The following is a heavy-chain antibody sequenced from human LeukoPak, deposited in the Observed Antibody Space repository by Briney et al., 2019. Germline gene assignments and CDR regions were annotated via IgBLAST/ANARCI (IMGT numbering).Heavy chain of an antibody. Sequence: SVKVSCKAFGYSLTDHHTLWVRHAPGQGLEWMGWIPPNGRDTIYAQKFQGRMTMTTDTSITTAYMELNRVTSDDTAIYYCSSHYGPGPVWGQGTLVTASS. D-gene: IGHD3-10*01. J-gene: IGHJ4*02. CDR2: IPPNGRDT. CDR3: SSHYGPGPV. V-gene: IGHV1-2*02. CDR1: GYSLTDHH.